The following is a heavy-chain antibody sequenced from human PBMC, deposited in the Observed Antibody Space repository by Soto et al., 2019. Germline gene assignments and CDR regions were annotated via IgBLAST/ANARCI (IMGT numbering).Heavy chain of an antibody. CDR2: IYWDDDK. CDR1: GFSLSSIGEG. CDR3: VQSRCGGDCLQSYSSHSYYGLDV. D-gene: IGHD2-21*02. V-gene: IGHV2-5*02. J-gene: IGHJ6*02. Sequence: QITLKESGPTLVKPTQTLTLTCTFPGFSLSSIGEGVGWIRQPPGKALEWLALIYWDDDKRYSPSLKSRLTITKDTSKNQVVLTMTNMAPVDTATYYCVQSRCGGDCLQSYSSHSYYGLDVWGQGTTVTVSS.